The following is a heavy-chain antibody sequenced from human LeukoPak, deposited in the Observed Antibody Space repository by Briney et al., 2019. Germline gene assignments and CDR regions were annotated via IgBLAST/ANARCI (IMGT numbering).Heavy chain of an antibody. CDR3: ARAHGDLDY. CDR1: GGSISSYY. J-gene: IGHJ4*02. D-gene: IGHD4-17*01. V-gene: IGHV4-59*01. Sequence: SETLSLTCTVSGGSISSYYWSWIRQPPGKGLEWIGYIYYSGSTNYNPSLKSRDTISVDTSKNQFSLKLSSVTAADTAVYYCARAHGDLDYWGQGTLVTVSS. CDR2: IYYSGST.